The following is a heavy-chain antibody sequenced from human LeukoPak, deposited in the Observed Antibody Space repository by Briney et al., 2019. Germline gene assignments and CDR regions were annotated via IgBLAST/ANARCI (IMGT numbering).Heavy chain of an antibody. CDR3: AVDAYLGGHLGNWFDP. J-gene: IGHJ5*02. CDR1: GYTFTRYY. V-gene: IGHV1-46*01. CDR2: INPSGGST. Sequence: ASVKVSCKASGYTFTRYYMHWVRQAPGQGLEWMGFINPSGGSTSYAQRFQGRVTITADESTSTAYMELSSLRSEDTAVYYCAVDAYLGGHLGNWFDPWGQGTLVTVSS. D-gene: IGHD2-21*01.